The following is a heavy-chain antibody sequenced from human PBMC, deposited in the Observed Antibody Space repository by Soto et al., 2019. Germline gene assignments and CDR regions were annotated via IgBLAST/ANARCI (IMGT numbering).Heavy chain of an antibody. J-gene: IGHJ4*02. V-gene: IGHV3-30-3*01. CDR3: ARDLGDGYNPYFDY. Sequence: PGGSLRLSCAASGFTFSSYAMHWVRQAPGKGLEWVAVISYDGSNKYYADSVKGRFTISRDNSKNTLYLQMNSLRAEDTAVYYCARDLGDGYNPYFDYWGQGTLVTVSS. D-gene: IGHD5-12*01. CDR1: GFTFSSYA. CDR2: ISYDGSNK.